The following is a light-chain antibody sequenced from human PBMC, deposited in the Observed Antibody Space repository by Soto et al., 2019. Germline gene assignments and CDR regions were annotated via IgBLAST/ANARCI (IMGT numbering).Light chain of an antibody. CDR2: GAS. J-gene: IGKJ4*01. Sequence: EIVLTQSPGTLSLSPGERATLSCRASQSVSTSYLAWYQQKPGQAPRLLIYGASSRATGIPDRFSGSGSGADFTLTSSRLEPEDCAVYCCQQYGSVPLTFGGGTKVEIK. V-gene: IGKV3-20*01. CDR3: QQYGSVPLT. CDR1: QSVSTSY.